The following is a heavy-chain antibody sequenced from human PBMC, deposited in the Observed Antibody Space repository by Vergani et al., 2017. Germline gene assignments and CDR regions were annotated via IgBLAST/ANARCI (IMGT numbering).Heavy chain of an antibody. CDR2: ISGSGGST. J-gene: IGHJ4*02. D-gene: IGHD6-19*01. V-gene: IGHV3-23*01. CDR1: GFTFSSYA. CDR3: ARVRAWYSSGWYAEGFDY. Sequence: EVQLLESGGGLVQPGGSLRLSCAASGFTFSSYAMSWVRQAPGKGLEWVSAISGSGGSTYYADSVKGRFTISRDNSKNTLYLQMNSLRAEDTAVYYCARVRAWYSSGWYAEGFDYWGQGTLVTVSS.